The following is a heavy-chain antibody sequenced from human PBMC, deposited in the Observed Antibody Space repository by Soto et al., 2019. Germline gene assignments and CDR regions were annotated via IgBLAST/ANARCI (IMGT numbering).Heavy chain of an antibody. V-gene: IGHV4-4*02. D-gene: IGHD4-17*01. J-gene: IGHJ5*02. Sequence: QVQLQESGPGLMKPSGTLSLTCAVSGGSISSSKWWSWVRQPPGKGLEWIGEIYHSGSTNYNPSLMSRVTISVVKSKNQFSLKLTSVTAAYTAVYYCASKDYGDYGWFDPWGQGTLVTVSS. CDR1: GGSISSSKW. CDR2: IYHSGST. CDR3: ASKDYGDYGWFDP.